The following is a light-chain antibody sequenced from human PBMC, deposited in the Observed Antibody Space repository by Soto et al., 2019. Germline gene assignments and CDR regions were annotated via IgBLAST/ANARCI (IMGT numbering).Light chain of an antibody. J-gene: IGLJ3*02. V-gene: IGLV2-14*01. CDR3: SAYTARSPLV. Sequence: QSALTQPASVSGSAGQSITISCSGNMRDVGAYNLVSWYQQHPGTAPKLIIYEVRNRPSGISSRFSGSRSGNTASLTISGLQSEDEGDYYCSAYTARSPLVFGGGTKLTVL. CDR1: MRDVGAYNL. CDR2: EVR.